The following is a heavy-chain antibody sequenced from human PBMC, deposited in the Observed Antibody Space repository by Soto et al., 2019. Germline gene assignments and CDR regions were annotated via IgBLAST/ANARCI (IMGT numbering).Heavy chain of an antibody. J-gene: IGHJ5*02. V-gene: IGHV4-4*02. CDR1: GGSISSSNW. D-gene: IGHD3-10*01. CDR3: ARDYMVRGVMRWFDP. Sequence: QVQLQESGPGLVKPSGTLSLTCAVSGGSISSSNWWSWVRQPPGKGLEWIGEIYHSGSTNYNPSLKRRVTISVDKYKNQFSLKRSSVTAADTAVYYCARDYMVRGVMRWFDPWGQGTLVTVSS. CDR2: IYHSGST.